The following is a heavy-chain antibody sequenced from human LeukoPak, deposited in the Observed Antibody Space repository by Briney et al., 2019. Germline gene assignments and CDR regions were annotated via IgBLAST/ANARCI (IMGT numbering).Heavy chain of an antibody. D-gene: IGHD4-23*01. Sequence: SQTLSLTCTVSGGSISSGDYYWSWIRQPPGKGLEWIGYIYYSGSTNFNPSLKSRVTISVDTSKNQFSLKLSSVTAADTAVYYCARHTGTVITNWFDPWGQGTLVTVSS. CDR3: ARHTGTVITNWFDP. CDR1: GGSISSGDYY. CDR2: IYYSGST. V-gene: IGHV4-30-4*01. J-gene: IGHJ5*02.